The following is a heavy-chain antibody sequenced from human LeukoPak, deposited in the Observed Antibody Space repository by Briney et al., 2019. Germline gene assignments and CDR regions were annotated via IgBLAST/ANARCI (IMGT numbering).Heavy chain of an antibody. CDR3: ARHSGPYRSFDY. V-gene: IGHV4-59*08. Sequence: SETLSLTCTVSGGSISSYYWSWIRQSPGKGLEWIGYIYYSGSTKYNPSLKSRVTLSVDTSKNQFSLKLSSVTAADTAVYYCARHSGPYRSFDYWGQGTLVTVSS. D-gene: IGHD3-10*01. CDR2: IYYSGST. CDR1: GGSISSYY. J-gene: IGHJ4*02.